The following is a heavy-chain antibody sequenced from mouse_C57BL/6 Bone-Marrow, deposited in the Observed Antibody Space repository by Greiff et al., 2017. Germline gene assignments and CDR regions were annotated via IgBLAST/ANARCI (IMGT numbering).Heavy chain of an antibody. CDR3: AREDYYGSSPGTGGYFDV. V-gene: IGHV5-16*01. Sequence: EVKLVESEGGLVQPGSSMKLSCTASGFTFSDYYMAWVRQVPEKGLEWVANINYDGSSTYYLDSLKSRFIISRDNAKNILYLQMSSLKSEDTATYYCAREDYYGSSPGTGGYFDVWGTGTTVTVSS. J-gene: IGHJ1*03. D-gene: IGHD1-1*01. CDR2: INYDGSST. CDR1: GFTFSDYY.